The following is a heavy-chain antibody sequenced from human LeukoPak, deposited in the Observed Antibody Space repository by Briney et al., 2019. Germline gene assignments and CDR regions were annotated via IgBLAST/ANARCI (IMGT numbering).Heavy chain of an antibody. CDR2: IYPGDSDT. D-gene: IGHD2-2*01. V-gene: IGHV5-51*01. CDR3: ARQGCSSTSCYFGWKEYYFDY. Sequence: GESLKISCKGSGYSFTSYWIGWVRQMPGKGLEWMGIIYPGDSDTRYSPSFQGQVTISVDKSISTAYLQWSSLKASDTAMYYCARQGCSSTSCYFGWKEYYFDYWGQGTLVTVSS. J-gene: IGHJ4*02. CDR1: GYSFTSYW.